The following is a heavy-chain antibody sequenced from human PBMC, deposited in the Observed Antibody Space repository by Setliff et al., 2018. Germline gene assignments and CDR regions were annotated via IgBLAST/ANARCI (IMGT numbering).Heavy chain of an antibody. J-gene: IGHJ6*03. Sequence: LSLTCTVSGGSISSYYWSWIRQPPGKGLEWIGSINYSGITYYSPSLKSRVIVSVDTSKNQFSLNLSSVTAADTAVYYCARMSGFLYMDVWGKGTTVTVSS. V-gene: IGHV4-59*04. CDR3: ARMSGFLYMDV. CDR1: GGSISSYY. CDR2: INYSGIT. D-gene: IGHD3-3*01.